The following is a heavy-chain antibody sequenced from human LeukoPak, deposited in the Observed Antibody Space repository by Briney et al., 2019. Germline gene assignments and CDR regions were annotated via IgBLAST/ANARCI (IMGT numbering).Heavy chain of an antibody. J-gene: IGHJ4*02. D-gene: IGHD4-17*01. CDR1: GFTFSSYA. Sequence: GGSLRLSCAASGFTFSSYAMSWVRQAPGKGLEWVSVIYSGGSTYYADSVKGRFTISRDNSKNTLYLQMNSLRAEDTAVYYCARGSRRLRTKVRYFDYWGQGTLVTVSS. V-gene: IGHV3-66*01. CDR3: ARGSRRLRTKVRYFDY. CDR2: IYSGGST.